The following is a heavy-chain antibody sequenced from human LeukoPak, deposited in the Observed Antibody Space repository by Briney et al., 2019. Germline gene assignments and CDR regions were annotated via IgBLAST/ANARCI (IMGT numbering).Heavy chain of an antibody. CDR2: IYYSGST. CDR1: GDSITGYH. J-gene: IGHJ6*02. D-gene: IGHD4-17*01. CDR3: ARVSSGDYAAWFYSYGLDV. V-gene: IGHV4-59*01. Sequence: RTSETLSLTCTVSGDSITGYHWTWIRQPPGKGLEWIRNIYYSGSTNYNPSLKSRITISVDTSKTHFSLKLRSVTAADTAVYYCARVSSGDYAAWFYSYGLDVWGQGTTVTVSS.